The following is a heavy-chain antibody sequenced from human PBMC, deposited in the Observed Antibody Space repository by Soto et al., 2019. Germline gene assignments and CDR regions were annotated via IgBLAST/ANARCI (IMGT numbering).Heavy chain of an antibody. CDR3: ARDQAGITIFGVVSYYFDY. Sequence: QVQLVQSGAAVKKPGASVKVSCKASGYTFTSYAMHWVRQAPGQRLEWMGWINAGNGNTKYSQKFQGRVTITRDTSASTAYMELSSLRSEDTAVYYCARDQAGITIFGVVSYYFDYWGQGTLVTVSS. D-gene: IGHD3-3*01. J-gene: IGHJ4*02. CDR2: INAGNGNT. V-gene: IGHV1-3*01. CDR1: GYTFTSYA.